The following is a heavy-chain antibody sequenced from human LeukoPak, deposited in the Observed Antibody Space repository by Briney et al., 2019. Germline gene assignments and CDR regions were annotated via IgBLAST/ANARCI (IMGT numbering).Heavy chain of an antibody. CDR1: GFTFSSYS. Sequence: GGSLRLSCAASGFTFSSYSMNWVRQAPGKGLEWVSYISSSSTIYYADSVKGRFTISRDNAKNSLYLQMNSLRAEDTAVYYCARGGSSWYDYGMDVWGQGTTVTVSS. D-gene: IGHD6-13*01. V-gene: IGHV3-48*04. J-gene: IGHJ6*02. CDR3: ARGGSSWYDYGMDV. CDR2: ISSSSTI.